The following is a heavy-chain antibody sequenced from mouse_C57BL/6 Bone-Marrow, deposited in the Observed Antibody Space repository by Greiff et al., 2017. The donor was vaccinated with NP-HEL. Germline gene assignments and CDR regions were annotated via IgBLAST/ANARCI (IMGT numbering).Heavy chain of an antibody. CDR3: ARGYFDV. CDR1: GYTFTSYW. CDR2: IYPGSGST. J-gene: IGHJ1*03. Sequence: QVQLQQSGAELVKPGASVKMSCKASGYTFTSYWITWVKQRPGQGLEWIGDIYPGSGSTNYNEKFKSKATLTVDTSSSTAYMQRSSLTSEDAAVYYCARGYFDVGGTGTTVTVSS. V-gene: IGHV1-55*01.